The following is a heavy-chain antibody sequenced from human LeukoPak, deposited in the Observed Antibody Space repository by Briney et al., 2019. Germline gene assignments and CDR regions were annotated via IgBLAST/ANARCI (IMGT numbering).Heavy chain of an antibody. J-gene: IGHJ4*02. Sequence: GGSLRLSCAASGFTFSSYSMNWVRQAPGKGLEWVSSISSSSYIYYADSVKGRFTISRDNAKNSLYLQMNSLRAEDTAVYYCARGGTWIRQTTIDYWGQGTLVTVSS. V-gene: IGHV3-21*01. CDR3: ARGGTWIRQTTIDY. CDR2: ISSSSYI. CDR1: GFTFSSYS. D-gene: IGHD5-18*01.